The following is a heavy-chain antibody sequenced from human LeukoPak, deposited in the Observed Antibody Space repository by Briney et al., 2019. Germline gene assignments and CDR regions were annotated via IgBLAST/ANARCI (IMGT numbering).Heavy chain of an antibody. CDR1: GFTFSSYG. CDR2: ISYDGSNK. J-gene: IGHJ6*02. Sequence: GRSLRLSCAASGFTFSSYGMHWVRQAPGKGLEWVAVISYDGSNKYYADSVKGRFTISRDNSKNTLYLQMNGLRAEDTAVYYCAKTTLGILARGVVDYYGMDVWGQGTTVTVSS. V-gene: IGHV3-30*18. D-gene: IGHD3-10*01. CDR3: AKTTLGILARGVVDYYGMDV.